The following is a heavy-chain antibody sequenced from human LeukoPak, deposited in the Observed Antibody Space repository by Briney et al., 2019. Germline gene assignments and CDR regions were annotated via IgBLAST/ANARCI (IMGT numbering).Heavy chain of an antibody. CDR1: GGSISSSSYY. V-gene: IGHV4-39*01. J-gene: IGHJ5*02. CDR3: ARNTPITESPRSNWFDP. Sequence: PSETLSLTCTVSGGSISSSSYYWGWIRQPPGKGLEWIGSIYYSGSTYYNPSLKSRVTISVDTSKNQFSLKLSSVTAADTAVYYCARNTPITESPRSNWFDPWGQGTLVTVSS. D-gene: IGHD5-24*01. CDR2: IYYSGST.